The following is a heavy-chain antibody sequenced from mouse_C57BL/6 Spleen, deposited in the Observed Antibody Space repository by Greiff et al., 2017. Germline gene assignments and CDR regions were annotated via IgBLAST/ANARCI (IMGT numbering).Heavy chain of an antibody. CDR1: GYTFTSYW. D-gene: IGHD1-1*01. J-gene: IGHJ3*01. CDR2: IHPNSGST. V-gene: IGHV1-64*01. CDR3: ASPHYYGSSAWFAY. Sequence: QVQLQQPGAELVKPGASVKLSCKASGYTFTSYWMHWVKQRPVQGLEWIGMIHPNSGSTNYNEKFKSKATLTVDKSSSTAYMQLSSLTSEDSAVYYCASPHYYGSSAWFAYWGQGTLVTVSA.